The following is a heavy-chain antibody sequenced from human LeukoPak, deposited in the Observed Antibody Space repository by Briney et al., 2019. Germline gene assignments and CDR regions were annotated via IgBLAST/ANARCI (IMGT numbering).Heavy chain of an antibody. CDR1: GFTFSSYS. J-gene: IGHJ4*02. CDR2: ISSSSSYI. CDR3: ARDRVAAAGTY. Sequence: GSLRLSCAASGFTFSSYSMNWVRQAPGKGLEWVSSISSSSSYIYYADSVKGRFTISRDNAKNSLYLQMNSPRAEDTAVYYCARDRVAAAGTYWGQGTLVTVSS. V-gene: IGHV3-21*01. D-gene: IGHD6-13*01.